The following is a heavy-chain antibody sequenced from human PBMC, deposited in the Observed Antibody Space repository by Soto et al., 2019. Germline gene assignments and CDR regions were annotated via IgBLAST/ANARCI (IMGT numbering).Heavy chain of an antibody. CDR2: IYSGGST. J-gene: IGHJ5*02. CDR1: GFTVSSNY. D-gene: IGHD3-10*01. CDR3: ARDRPPGIFWFDP. Sequence: GGSLRLSCTASGFTVSSNYMSWVRQAPGKGLEWVSVIYSGGSTYYADSVKGRFTISRHNSKNTLYLQMNSLRAEDTAVYYCARDRPPGIFWFDPWGQGTLVTVSS. V-gene: IGHV3-53*04.